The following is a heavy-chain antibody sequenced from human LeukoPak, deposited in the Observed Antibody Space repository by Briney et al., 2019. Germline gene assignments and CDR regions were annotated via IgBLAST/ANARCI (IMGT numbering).Heavy chain of an antibody. CDR1: GFTFSIYT. CDR2: ISSSSNYI. V-gene: IGHV3-21*01. Sequence: GGSLRLSCAASGFTFSIYTMNWVRQAPGKGLEWVSSISSSSNYIYYAYSVKGRFTISRDNAKNSLYLQMNSLRAEDTAVYYCARDYDGSGYFGYWGQGTLVPVSS. CDR3: ARDYDGSGYFGY. J-gene: IGHJ4*02. D-gene: IGHD3-22*01.